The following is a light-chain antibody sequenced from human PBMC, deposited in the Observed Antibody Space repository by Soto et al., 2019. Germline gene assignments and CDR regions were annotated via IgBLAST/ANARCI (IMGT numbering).Light chain of an antibody. J-gene: IGKJ3*01. CDR3: QQRSSWPLVT. Sequence: EIVMTQSPATLSVSPGERATLSFRASQSVSSNLAWYQQKPGQAPRLLIYGASNRATGIPARFSGSGSGTDFTLTISSLEPEDSAVYYCQQRSSWPLVTFGPGTKVDI. CDR2: GAS. V-gene: IGKV3-11*01. CDR1: QSVSSN.